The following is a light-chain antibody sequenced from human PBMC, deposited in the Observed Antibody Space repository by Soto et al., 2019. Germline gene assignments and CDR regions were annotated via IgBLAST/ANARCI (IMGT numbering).Light chain of an antibody. J-gene: IGKJ1*01. CDR3: QQYGSSPPLT. V-gene: IGKV3-20*01. CDR2: GAS. Sequence: EIVLTQSTGTLSFSPGERASISCRSSQSVSSSYLAWYQQKPGQAPRLLIYGASSRATGIPDRFSGSGSGTDFTLTISRLEPEDFAVYYCQQYGSSPPLTFGQGTKVDIK. CDR1: QSVSSSY.